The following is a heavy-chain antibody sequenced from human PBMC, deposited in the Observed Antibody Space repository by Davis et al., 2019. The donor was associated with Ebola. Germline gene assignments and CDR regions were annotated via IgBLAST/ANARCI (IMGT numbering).Heavy chain of an antibody. CDR3: ASLATHKADDY. CDR2: ISYDGSNK. D-gene: IGHD3-3*02. J-gene: IGHJ4*02. V-gene: IGHV3-30-3*01. CDR1: GFTFSTYA. Sequence: GESLKISCAASGFTFSTYAIHWVRQAPGKGLEWVAVISYDGSNKYYADSVKGRFTISRDNSKNTLYLQMNSLRAEDTAVYYCASLATHKADDYWGQGTLVTVSS.